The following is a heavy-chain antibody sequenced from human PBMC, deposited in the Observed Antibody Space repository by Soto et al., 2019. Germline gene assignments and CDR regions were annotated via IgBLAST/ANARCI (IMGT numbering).Heavy chain of an antibody. CDR1: GGSISSSSYY. D-gene: IGHD3-9*01. CDR3: ASPGRGILTGYDYYGMDV. J-gene: IGHJ6*02. CDR2: IYYSGST. V-gene: IGHV4-39*01. Sequence: LSLTCTVSGGSISSSSYYWGWIRQPPGKGLEWIGSIYYSGSTYYNPSLKSRVTISVDTSKNQFSLKLSSVTAADTAVYYCASPGRGILTGYDYYGMDVWGQGTTVTVSS.